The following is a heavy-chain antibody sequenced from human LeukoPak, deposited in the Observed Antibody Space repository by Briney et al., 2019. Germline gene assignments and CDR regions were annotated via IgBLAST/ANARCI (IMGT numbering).Heavy chain of an antibody. CDR2: KKQDGSEK. V-gene: IGHV3-7*03. CDR1: GFTFSSYW. CDR3: ARARLPSSFDY. J-gene: IGHJ4*02. D-gene: IGHD5-18*01. Sequence: GGSLRLSCVASGFTFSSYWMSWVRQAPGKGLEWVANKKQDGSEKYYVDSAKGRFTISRDNAKNSLYLQMNSLRVEDTAVYSCARARLPSSFDYWGQGTLVTVSS.